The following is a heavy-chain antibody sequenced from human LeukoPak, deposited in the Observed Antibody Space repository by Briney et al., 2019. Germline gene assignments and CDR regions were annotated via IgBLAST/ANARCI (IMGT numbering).Heavy chain of an antibody. J-gene: IGHJ3*02. V-gene: IGHV3-48*01. D-gene: IGHD3-10*01. CDR2: ISSTSSTI. Sequence: TGGSLRLSCGASGFTFSTYTMNWVRQAPGKGLEWVSSISSTSSTIHYADSVKGRFTISRDNAKNSLFLQMNSLRAEDTAVYYCGRVVYSRFGELLYEYGAFDIWGQGTMVTVSS. CDR1: GFTFSTYT. CDR3: GRVVYSRFGELLYEYGAFDI.